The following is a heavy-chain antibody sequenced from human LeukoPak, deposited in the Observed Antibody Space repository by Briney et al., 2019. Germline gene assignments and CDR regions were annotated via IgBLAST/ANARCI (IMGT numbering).Heavy chain of an antibody. CDR1: RGTFSSYA. CDR2: IIPIFGTA. V-gene: IGHV1-69*05. CDR3: EGQNDAFDI. J-gene: IGHJ3*02. Sequence: GASVKVSCKASRGTFSSYAISWVRQAPGQGLEWMGGIIPIFGTANYAQKFQGRVTITTDESTSTAYMELSSLRSEDTAVYYCEGQNDAFDIWGQGTMVTVSS.